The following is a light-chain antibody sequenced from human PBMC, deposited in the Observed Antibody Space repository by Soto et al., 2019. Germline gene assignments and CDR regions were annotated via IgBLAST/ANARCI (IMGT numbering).Light chain of an antibody. CDR2: EVS. V-gene: IGLV2-14*01. CDR1: SSDVGGYNY. CDR3: SSYTSSSTLV. Sequence: QSALTQPASVSESPGQSITISCSGTSSDVGGYNYVSWYQQHPGKAPKLMIYEVSSRPSGASNRFSGSKSGNTASLTISGLQAEDEADYYCSSYTSSSTLVFGRGTQLTVL. J-gene: IGLJ2*01.